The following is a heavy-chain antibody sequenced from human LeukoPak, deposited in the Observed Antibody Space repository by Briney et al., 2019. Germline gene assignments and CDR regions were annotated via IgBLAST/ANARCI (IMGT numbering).Heavy chain of an antibody. V-gene: IGHV3-74*01. Sequence: PGGSLRLSCAASGFTFSSYWMHWVRHAPGKGLVWVSRINSDGSSTSYADSVKGRFTISRDNSKNTLYLQMNSLRAEDTAVYYCAKDEDVRQWLALGAFDIWGQGTMVTVSS. CDR3: AKDEDVRQWLALGAFDI. J-gene: IGHJ3*02. CDR2: INSDGSST. D-gene: IGHD6-19*01. CDR1: GFTFSSYW.